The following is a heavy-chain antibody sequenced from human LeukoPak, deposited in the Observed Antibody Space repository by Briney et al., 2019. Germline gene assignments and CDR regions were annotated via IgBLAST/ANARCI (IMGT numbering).Heavy chain of an antibody. Sequence: GASVKVSCKTSGGTFSSYVISWVRQAPGQGLEWMGGLTQFFRRTNYTQKFQGRLTITTDESSSTAYMELSDLRSDDTAIYYCATSESGRSWDWFAPWGQGTLVTVSS. CDR1: GGTFSSYV. CDR3: ATSESGRSWDWFAP. CDR2: LTQFFRRT. V-gene: IGHV1-69*05. J-gene: IGHJ5*02. D-gene: IGHD3-10*01.